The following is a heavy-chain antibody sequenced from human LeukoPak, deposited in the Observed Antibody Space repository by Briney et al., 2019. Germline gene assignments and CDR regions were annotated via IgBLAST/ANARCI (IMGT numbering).Heavy chain of an antibody. Sequence: SETLSLTCTVSGGSISSGDYYWSWIRQPPGKGLEWIGYIYYSGSTYYNPSLKSRLTISIDTSKSQFSLKLSSVTAADTAVYYCARATTGNSLGYWGQGTLVTVSS. J-gene: IGHJ4*02. CDR3: ARATTGNSLGY. CDR1: GGSISSGDYY. V-gene: IGHV4-30-4*01. CDR2: IYYSGST. D-gene: IGHD1-1*01.